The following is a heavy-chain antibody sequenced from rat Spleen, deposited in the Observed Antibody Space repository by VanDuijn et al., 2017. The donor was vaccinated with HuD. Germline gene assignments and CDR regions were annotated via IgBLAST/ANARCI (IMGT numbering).Heavy chain of an antibody. Sequence: QVQLKESGPGLVRPSETLSLTCTVSGFSITSFSVSWVRQPSGKGPEWMGRMWFDGDASYNPALKSRLSLSRDTSKSQVFLKMNSLQSEDTAIYYCSGPGVDHWGQGVMVTVSS. J-gene: IGHJ2*01. CDR2: MWFDGDA. V-gene: IGHV2-34*01. D-gene: IGHD4-3*01. CDR3: SGPGVDH. CDR1: GFSITSFS.